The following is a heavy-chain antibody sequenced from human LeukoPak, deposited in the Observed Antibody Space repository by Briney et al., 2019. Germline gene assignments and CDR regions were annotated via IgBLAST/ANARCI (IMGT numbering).Heavy chain of an antibody. Sequence: SETLSLTCTVSGGSISRSSYYWGWIRQPPGKGLEWIGSIYYSGSTYYNPSLKSRVTISVDTSKNQFSLKLSSVTAADTAVYYCARLGKGIAAAGTIDYWGQGTLVTVSS. V-gene: IGHV4-39*01. CDR3: ARLGKGIAAAGTIDY. CDR1: GGSISRSSYY. J-gene: IGHJ4*02. D-gene: IGHD6-13*01. CDR2: IYYSGST.